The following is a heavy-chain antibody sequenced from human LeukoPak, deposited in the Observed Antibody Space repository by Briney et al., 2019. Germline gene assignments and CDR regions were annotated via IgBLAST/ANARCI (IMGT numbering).Heavy chain of an antibody. CDR1: GFSFSSYA. CDR3: AREVGTQWLVLFDY. J-gene: IGHJ4*02. D-gene: IGHD6-19*01. Sequence: GGSLRLSCAASGFSFSSYAIHWVRQAPGKGLEWVAVISYDGSDKYYAHSVKGRFTISRDTSKNTLYLQMNSLKTEDTAVYYCAREVGTQWLVLFDYWGQGTLVTVSS. CDR2: ISYDGSDK. V-gene: IGHV3-30*04.